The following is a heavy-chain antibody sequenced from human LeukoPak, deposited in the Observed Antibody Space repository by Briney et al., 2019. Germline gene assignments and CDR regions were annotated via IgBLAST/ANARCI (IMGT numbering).Heavy chain of an antibody. V-gene: IGHV3-64D*06. CDR2: ISPNGDRT. Sequence: GGSLRLSCSASGFTFGNYAMHWVRQAPGKGLEYVSAISPNGDRTYYADSVTGRFTISRDNSKNTLYLQMSSLRPEDTAVYYCVPKGTEGYWGQGTLVTVSS. CDR1: GFTFGNYA. CDR3: VPKGTEGY. J-gene: IGHJ4*02.